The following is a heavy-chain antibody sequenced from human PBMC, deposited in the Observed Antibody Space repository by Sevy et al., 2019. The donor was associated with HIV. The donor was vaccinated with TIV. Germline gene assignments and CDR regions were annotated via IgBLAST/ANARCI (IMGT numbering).Heavy chain of an antibody. J-gene: IGHJ6*02. D-gene: IGHD3-22*01. Sequence: GGSLRLSCAASGFTFSSYAMSWVLQAPGKGLEWVSTIRGSGGSTYYADSVKGRFTISRDNSKNTLYLQMNSLRAEDTAVYYCHGDYDSSQLASYYYYGMDVWGQGTTVTVSS. CDR2: IRGSGGST. CDR1: GFTFSSYA. V-gene: IGHV3-23*01. CDR3: HGDYDSSQLASYYYYGMDV.